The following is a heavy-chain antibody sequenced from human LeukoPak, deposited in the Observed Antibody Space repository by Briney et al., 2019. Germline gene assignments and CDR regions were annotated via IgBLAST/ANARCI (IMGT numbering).Heavy chain of an antibody. CDR1: GFTFSDYY. CDR3: ARDSADTAMAENYYYYYGIDV. D-gene: IGHD5-18*01. J-gene: IGHJ6*02. V-gene: IGHV3-11*01. Sequence: PGGSLRLSCAASGFTFSDYYMSWIRQAPGKGLEWVSYISSSGSTIYYADSVKGRFTISRDNAKNSLYLQMNSLRAEDTAVYYCARDSADTAMAENYYYYYGIDVWGQGTTVTVSS. CDR2: ISSSGSTI.